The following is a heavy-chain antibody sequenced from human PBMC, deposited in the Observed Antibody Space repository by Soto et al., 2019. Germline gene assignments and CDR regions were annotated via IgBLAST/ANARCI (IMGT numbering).Heavy chain of an antibody. CDR2: IYYSGST. CDR3: ARALYSSFPRYYYYGMDV. CDR1: DGSISSGSYY. J-gene: IGHJ6*02. Sequence: SETLSLTCSVSDGSISSGSYYWGWLRQPPGKGLEWIGYIYYSGSTYYNPSLKSRVTISVDTSKNQFSLKLSSVTAADTAVYYFARALYSSFPRYYYYGMDVWGQGTTVTVSS. V-gene: IGHV4-30-4*08. D-gene: IGHD4-4*01.